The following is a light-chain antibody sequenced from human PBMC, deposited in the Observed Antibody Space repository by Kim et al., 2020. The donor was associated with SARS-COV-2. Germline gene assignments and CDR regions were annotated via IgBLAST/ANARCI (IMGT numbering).Light chain of an antibody. CDR2: SNN. CDR1: SSNIGSNT. Sequence: GQRVTISCSGSSSNIGSNTVNWYQQLPGTAPKLLIYSNNQRPSGVPDRFSGSKSGTSASLAISGLQSEDEADYYRAAWDDSLNGVVFGGGTQLTVL. CDR3: AAWDDSLNGVV. V-gene: IGLV1-44*01. J-gene: IGLJ2*01.